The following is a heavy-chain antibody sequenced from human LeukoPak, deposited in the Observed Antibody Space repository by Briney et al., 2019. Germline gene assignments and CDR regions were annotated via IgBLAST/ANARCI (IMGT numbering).Heavy chain of an antibody. CDR3: AGHLYSATYYY. D-gene: IGHD1-26*01. Sequence: PSETLSLTCTVSGGSIRPYYWSWIRQPPGKGLEWIGYIHSSGNTNYNPALKSRVTISVDTSKNQFSLKVTSVTAADTAVYYCAGHLYSATYYYWGQGTLVTISS. CDR2: IHSSGNT. CDR1: GGSIRPYY. V-gene: IGHV4-59*08. J-gene: IGHJ4*02.